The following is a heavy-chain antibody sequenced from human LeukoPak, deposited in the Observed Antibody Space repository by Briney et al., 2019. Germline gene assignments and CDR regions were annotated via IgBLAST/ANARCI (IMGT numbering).Heavy chain of an antibody. J-gene: IGHJ4*02. CDR3: ARGKVKGSSRGPLDY. D-gene: IGHD6-13*01. CDR1: GYTFTSYG. Sequence: GASVKVSCKASGYTFTSYGISWVRQAPGQGLEWMGWISAYNGNTNYAQKLQGRVTMTTDTSTSTAYMELSSLRSEDTAVYYCARGKVKGSSRGPLDYWGQGTLVTVSS. V-gene: IGHV1-18*01. CDR2: ISAYNGNT.